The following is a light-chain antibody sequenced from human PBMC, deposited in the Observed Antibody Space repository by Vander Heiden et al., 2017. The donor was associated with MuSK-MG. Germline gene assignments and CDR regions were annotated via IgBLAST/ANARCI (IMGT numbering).Light chain of an antibody. CDR2: GAS. V-gene: IGKV1-5*01. Sequence: DIQMTRSPSTLSASIGDTVIISCRASQTIRTSLAWYQQKPGKAPNLLIYGASSLKTGVQSRFSRSGSGTEFTLTITTLQPHDFATYFGQQYHTRSFGQGTKVEIK. J-gene: IGKJ1*01. CDR1: QTIRTS. CDR3: QQYHTRS.